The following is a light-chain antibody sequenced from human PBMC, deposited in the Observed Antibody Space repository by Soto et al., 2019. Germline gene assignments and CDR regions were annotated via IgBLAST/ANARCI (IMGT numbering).Light chain of an antibody. Sequence: IQVSKSPFTLSASVGDRVTIVCRASQSISSWLAWYQQKPGKAPKLLIYDASSLESGVPSRFSGSGSGTEFTLTITSLQPNDFATYYCQQYNSYSRTFGQGTKVDIK. V-gene: IGKV1-5*02. CDR1: QSISSW. CDR3: QQYNSYSRT. CDR2: DAS. J-gene: IGKJ1*01.